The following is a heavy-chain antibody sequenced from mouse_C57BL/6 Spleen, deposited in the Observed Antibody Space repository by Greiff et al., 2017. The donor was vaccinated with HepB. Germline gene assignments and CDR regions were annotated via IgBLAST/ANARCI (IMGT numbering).Heavy chain of an antibody. V-gene: IGHV1-55*01. Sequence: VQLQESGAELVKPGASVKMSCKASGYTFTSYWITWVKQRPGQGLEWIGDIYPGSGSTNYNEKFKSKATLTVDTSSSTAYMQLSSLTSEDSAVYYCANYDYSYWGQGTLVTVSA. CDR3: ANYDYSY. D-gene: IGHD2-4*01. J-gene: IGHJ3*01. CDR1: GYTFTSYW. CDR2: IYPGSGST.